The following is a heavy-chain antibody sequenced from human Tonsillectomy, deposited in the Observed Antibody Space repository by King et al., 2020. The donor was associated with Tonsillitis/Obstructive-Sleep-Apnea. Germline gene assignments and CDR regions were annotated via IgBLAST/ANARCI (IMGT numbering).Heavy chain of an antibody. CDR2: ISYDGSNK. CDR3: ARDDGYCSTASHPGPCYYYGMDV. CDR1: GFTFSGCA. D-gene: IGHD2-2*01. Sequence: QLVQSGGGVVQPGSSPRLSCATSGFTFSGCAMHWVRQAPGKGLEWVAVISYDGSNKHSADSLKGRITISRDNSKNTLYLQMNSLRVEDTAVYYCARDDGYCSTASHPGPCYYYGMDVWGQGTTVTVSS. V-gene: IGHV3-30*04. J-gene: IGHJ6*02.